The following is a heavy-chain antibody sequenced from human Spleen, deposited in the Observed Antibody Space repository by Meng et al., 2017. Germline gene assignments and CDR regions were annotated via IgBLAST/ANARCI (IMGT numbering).Heavy chain of an antibody. J-gene: IGHJ4*02. D-gene: IGHD4-17*01. V-gene: IGHV3-7*01. CDR3: ARDYGDYIDIGFDY. CDR2: IKQDGSEK. Sequence: GESLKISCAASGFTFSNYWMSWVRQAPGKGLEWVASIKQDGSEKYYVDSVKGRFTISRDNGKNSLYLQMNSLRAEDTALYYCARDYGDYIDIGFDYWGQGTLVTISS. CDR1: GFTFSNYW.